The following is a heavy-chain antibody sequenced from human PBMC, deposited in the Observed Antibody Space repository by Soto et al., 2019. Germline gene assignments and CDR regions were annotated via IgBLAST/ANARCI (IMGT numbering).Heavy chain of an antibody. CDR1: GFNFGGYT. D-gene: IGHD3-10*01. J-gene: IGHJ4*02. V-gene: IGHV3-21*04. Sequence: GWSLRLSCTGSGFNFGGYTINWVRQAPGKGLEWVSSISSSNTYIFYADIVQGRFIISRDNTKNSVYLQINRLRTEDTALYYCASAMTMGWSPQGYWGQGTPVTVSS. CDR3: ASAMTMGWSPQGY. CDR2: ISSSNTYI.